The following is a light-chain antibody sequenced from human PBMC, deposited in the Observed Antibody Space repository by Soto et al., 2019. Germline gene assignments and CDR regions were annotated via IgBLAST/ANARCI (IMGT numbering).Light chain of an antibody. Sequence: EIVLTQSPATLSLSPGERATLSCRASQSVSSYLAWYQQKPGQAPRLLIYDASVRATATTARFSGSGSGTALTLTISSLEPEDFALYYCQQRSTWPTVGQGTRLEI. V-gene: IGKV3-11*01. CDR2: DAS. CDR3: QQRSTWPT. J-gene: IGKJ5*01. CDR1: QSVSSY.